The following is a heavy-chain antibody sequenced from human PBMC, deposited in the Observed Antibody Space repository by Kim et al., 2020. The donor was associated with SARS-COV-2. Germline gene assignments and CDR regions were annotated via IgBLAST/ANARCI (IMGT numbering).Heavy chain of an antibody. V-gene: IGHV1-18*01. D-gene: IGHD5-18*01. CDR3: AIDVSHGLDM. Sequence: ASVKVSCKASGYTFTTFGISWVRQAPGEGLEWMGWIDPNDSTTNCSQKVQGRVTMTTDTSTHTAYMELWSLRSDDTAVYYCAIDVSHGLDMWGQWTMVTV. CDR1: GYTFTTFG. J-gene: IGHJ3*02. CDR2: IDPNDSTT.